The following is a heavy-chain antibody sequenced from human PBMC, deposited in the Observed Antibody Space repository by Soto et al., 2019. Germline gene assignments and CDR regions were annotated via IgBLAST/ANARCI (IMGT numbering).Heavy chain of an antibody. CDR2: INHSGST. V-gene: IGHV4-34*01. J-gene: IGHJ3*02. CDR3: ARTYDYIWGSYRYRNFNAFDI. CDR1: GGSFSGYY. D-gene: IGHD3-16*02. Sequence: SETLSLTCAVYGGSFSGYYWSWIRQPPGKGLEWIGEINHSGSTNYNPSLKSRVTISVATSKNQFSLKLSSVTAADTAVYYCARTYDYIWGSYRYRNFNAFDIWGQGTMVTVSS.